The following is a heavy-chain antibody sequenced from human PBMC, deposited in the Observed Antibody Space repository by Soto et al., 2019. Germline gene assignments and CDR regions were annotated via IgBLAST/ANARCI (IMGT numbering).Heavy chain of an antibody. J-gene: IGHJ3*02. CDR2: ISSSSSTI. CDR1: GFIFSTYS. V-gene: IGHV3-48*01. Sequence: EVQLVESGGGFVQPGGSLRLSCAASGFIFSTYSMNWVRQAPGKGLEWVSYISSSSSTIYYADSVKGRFTISRDNAKNSLYLQMNSLRPEDTAVYYCARDQVRGYGDYVDAFDIWGQGTMVTVSS. CDR3: ARDQVRGYGDYVDAFDI. D-gene: IGHD4-17*01.